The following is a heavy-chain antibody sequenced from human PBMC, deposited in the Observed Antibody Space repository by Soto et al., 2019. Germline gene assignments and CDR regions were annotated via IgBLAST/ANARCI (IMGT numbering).Heavy chain of an antibody. Sequence: SMKLACAASRVTFRIYAMAWVRQTPGKGLEWVSTIHGGGGATHYADSVKGRFTISRDDSKNTLYAQMNSLRAEDTAVYYCEKFEGQPVDYWDLDFWGSGTLVTGSS. J-gene: IGHJ2*01. V-gene: IGHV3-23*01. CDR2: IHGGGGAT. CDR1: RVTFRIYA. D-gene: IGHD2-2*01. CDR3: EKFEGQPVDYWDLDF.